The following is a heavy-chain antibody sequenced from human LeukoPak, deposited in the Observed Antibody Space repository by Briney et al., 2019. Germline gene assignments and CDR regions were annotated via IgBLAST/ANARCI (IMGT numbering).Heavy chain of an antibody. J-gene: IGHJ3*02. Sequence: GGSLRLSCAASGFTFSSYDMHWVRQATGKGLEWVSAIGSAGDTYYPGSVKGRLTISSENAKNSLYLHMNSRRCGDEAAEYCARGGRVCTSHGAFDIWGQGTMVTVSS. D-gene: IGHD5/OR15-5a*01. CDR2: IGSAGDT. CDR1: GFTFSSYD. V-gene: IGHV3-13*01. CDR3: ARGGRVCTSHGAFDI.